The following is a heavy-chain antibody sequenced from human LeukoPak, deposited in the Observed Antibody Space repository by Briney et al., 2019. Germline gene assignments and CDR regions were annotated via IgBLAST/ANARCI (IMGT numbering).Heavy chain of an antibody. Sequence: GGSLRLSRAASGFTFRSYWMHWVRQAPGKGLEWVSRVIRDGSFTNYADSVKGRFAISRDNAKNTLYLQMSSLRAEDTAVYFCVRDGDDFNFDYWGQGSLVTVSS. D-gene: IGHD5-24*01. J-gene: IGHJ4*02. CDR2: VIRDGSFT. V-gene: IGHV3-74*01. CDR3: VRDGDDFNFDY. CDR1: GFTFRSYW.